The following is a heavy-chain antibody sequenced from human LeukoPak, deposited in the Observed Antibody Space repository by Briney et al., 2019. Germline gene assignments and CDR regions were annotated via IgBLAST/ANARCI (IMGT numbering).Heavy chain of an antibody. CDR2: INHSGST. Sequence: SETLSLTCAVYGGSYSGYYWSWMRQPPGKGLEWIGEINHSGSTNYNPSLKSRVTISVDTSKNQFSLKLSSVTAADTAVYYCARGYLRGYFDYWGQGTLVTVSS. CDR3: ARGYLRGYFDY. J-gene: IGHJ4*02. V-gene: IGHV4-34*01. D-gene: IGHD3-10*01. CDR1: GGSYSGYY.